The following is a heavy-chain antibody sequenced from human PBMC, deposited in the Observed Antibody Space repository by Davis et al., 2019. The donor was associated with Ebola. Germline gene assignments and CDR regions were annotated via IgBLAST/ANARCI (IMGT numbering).Heavy chain of an antibody. V-gene: IGHV4-39*01. J-gene: IGHJ6*02. CDR1: GGSISSGSYY. Sequence: GSLRLSCTVSGGSISSGSYYWGWIRQPPGKGLEWIGSIYYSGSTYYNPSLKSRVTISVDTSKNQFSLKLSSVTAADTAVYYCNMVIGYYGMDVWGQGTTVTVSS. D-gene: IGHD3-22*01. CDR2: IYYSGST. CDR3: NMVIGYYGMDV.